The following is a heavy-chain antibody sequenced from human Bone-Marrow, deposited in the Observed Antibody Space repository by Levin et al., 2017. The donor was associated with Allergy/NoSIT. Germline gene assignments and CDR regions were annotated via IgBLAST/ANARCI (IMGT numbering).Heavy chain of an antibody. Sequence: GGSLRLSCAASGFTLSNFWMSWVRQAPGKGLEWVANINQDGSEKNYVDSVKGRFIISRDNAENSLSLQMSSLTVGDTAVYYCARDAYCSGGSCYVYWGQGTLVTVSS. CDR1: GFTLSNFW. D-gene: IGHD2-15*01. CDR3: ARDAYCSGGSCYVY. CDR2: INQDGSEK. J-gene: IGHJ4*02. V-gene: IGHV3-7*01.